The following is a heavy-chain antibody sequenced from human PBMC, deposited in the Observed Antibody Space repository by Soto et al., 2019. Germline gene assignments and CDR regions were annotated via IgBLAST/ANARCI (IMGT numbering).Heavy chain of an antibody. CDR2: ISGSGGST. V-gene: IGHV3-23*01. J-gene: IGHJ6*02. Sequence: PGGSLRLSCAASGFTFSSYAMSWVRQAPGKGLEWVSAISGSGGSTYYADSVKGRFTISRDNSKNTLYLQMNSLRAEDTAVYYCASAAREYYYYGRDVWGQGTTVTVSS. CDR3: ASAAREYYYYGRDV. CDR1: GFTFSSYA.